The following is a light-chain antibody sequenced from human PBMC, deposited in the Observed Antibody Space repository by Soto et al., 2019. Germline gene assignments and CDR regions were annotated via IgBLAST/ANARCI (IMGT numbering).Light chain of an antibody. Sequence: QSALTQPASVSGSPGQSITISCTGTSSDVGGYNYVSWYQQHPGKAPKLMIYDVSNRPSGVSNRFSGSKSGNTASXTISGLQAEDEADYYCSSYTGSSTYVVFGGGTKLTVL. J-gene: IGLJ2*01. V-gene: IGLV2-14*01. CDR3: SSYTGSSTYVV. CDR1: SSDVGGYNY. CDR2: DVS.